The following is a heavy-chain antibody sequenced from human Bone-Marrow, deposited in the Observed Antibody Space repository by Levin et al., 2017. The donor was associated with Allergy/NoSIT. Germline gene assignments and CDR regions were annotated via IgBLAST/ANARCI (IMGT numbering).Heavy chain of an antibody. D-gene: IGHD3-10*01. Sequence: GGSLRLSCAASGFTVSGYYLSWVRQAPGKGLEWVSTIYDAGRTYYADSVRGRFPMSRATAKDTLYLQRDSLRADDTAVYYCARVRFPGYHGSGSYYNEYYFDSWGQGTLVTVSS. V-gene: IGHV3-53*01. CDR3: ARVRFPGYHGSGSYYNEYYFDS. J-gene: IGHJ4*02. CDR2: IYDAGRT. CDR1: GFTVSGYY.